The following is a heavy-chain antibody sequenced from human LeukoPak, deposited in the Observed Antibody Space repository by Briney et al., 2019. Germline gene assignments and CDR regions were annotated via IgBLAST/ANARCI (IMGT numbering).Heavy chain of an antibody. V-gene: IGHV1-2*06. J-gene: IGHJ4*02. CDR1: GYTFTGYY. Sequence: ALVKVSCKASGYTFTGYYIHWVRQAPGQGLEWMGRINPNSDGTDYAQRFQGRVTLTRDTSISTAYMDLSRLTSDDTAVYFCARVELTTGPRYFDSWGQGTLVTVSS. CDR3: ARVELTTGPRYFDS. CDR2: INPNSDGT. D-gene: IGHD3-22*01.